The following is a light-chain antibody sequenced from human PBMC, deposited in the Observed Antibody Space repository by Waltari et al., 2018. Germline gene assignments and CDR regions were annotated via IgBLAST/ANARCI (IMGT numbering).Light chain of an antibody. V-gene: IGKV1-9*01. CDR1: QGNNHY. CDR3: QQLNSYQWT. CDR2: AAS. Sequence: IQLTQSQSSLSPSVGDRHTITCRATQGNNHYLAGYQQKPGKAPKLLIYAASTVQSGVPSRFSGSGSGTDFTLTISRLQPEDVAAYYCQQLNSYQWTFGQGTKVEVK. J-gene: IGKJ1*01.